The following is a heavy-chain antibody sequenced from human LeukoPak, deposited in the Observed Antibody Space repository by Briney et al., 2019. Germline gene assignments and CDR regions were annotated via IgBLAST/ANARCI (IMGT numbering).Heavy chain of an antibody. J-gene: IGHJ4*02. CDR3: AREVLPHDY. CDR1: GYTFTSYA. Sequence: ASVKVSCKASGYTFTSYAMNWVRQAPGQGLEWMGWIITDTGNPTYAQGFTGRFVFSVDTSVNTAYLQIISLKAEDTAIYYCAREVLPHDYWGQGTLVTVSS. V-gene: IGHV7-4-1*02. CDR2: IITDTGNP.